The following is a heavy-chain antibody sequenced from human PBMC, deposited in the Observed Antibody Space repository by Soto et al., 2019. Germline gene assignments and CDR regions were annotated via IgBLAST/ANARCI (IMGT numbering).Heavy chain of an antibody. Sequence: QVQLVQSGAEVKKPGSSVKVSCKASGGTFSSYTISWVRQAPGQGLEWMGRIIPILGIANYAQKFQGRVTITADKSTSTAYMELSSLRSEDTAVYYCAFPQLVKHDYGIDAFDIWGQGTMVTVSS. CDR1: GGTFSSYT. J-gene: IGHJ3*02. D-gene: IGHD4-17*01. CDR3: AFPQLVKHDYGIDAFDI. CDR2: IIPILGIA. V-gene: IGHV1-69*02.